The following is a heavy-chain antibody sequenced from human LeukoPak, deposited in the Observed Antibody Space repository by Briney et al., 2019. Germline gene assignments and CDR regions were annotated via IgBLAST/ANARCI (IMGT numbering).Heavy chain of an antibody. J-gene: IGHJ5*02. CDR2: IYYSGST. D-gene: IGHD3-10*01. V-gene: IGHV4-39*07. Sequence: PSETLSLTCTVSGGSISSSSYYWGWIRQPPGKGLEWIGSIYYSGSTYYNPSLKSRVTISVDTSKNQFSLKLSSVTAADTAVYYCARDLVYYGSGSFFLGSNWFDPWGQGTLVTVSS. CDR3: ARDLVYYGSGSFFLGSNWFDP. CDR1: GGSISSSSYY.